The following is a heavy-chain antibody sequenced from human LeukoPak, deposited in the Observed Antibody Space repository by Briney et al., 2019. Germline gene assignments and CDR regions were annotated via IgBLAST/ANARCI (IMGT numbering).Heavy chain of an antibody. CDR3: STGSGHAFDI. Sequence: PGGSLRLSCAASGFTFSSYWMHWVRQVPGKGLVWVSRINSDGSSTSYADSVKGRFTISRDNAKNTLYVQMNSLRAEGTAVYYRSTGSGHAFDIWGRGTMVTVSS. J-gene: IGHJ3*02. CDR2: INSDGSST. CDR1: GFTFSSYW. V-gene: IGHV3-74*01. D-gene: IGHD3-10*01.